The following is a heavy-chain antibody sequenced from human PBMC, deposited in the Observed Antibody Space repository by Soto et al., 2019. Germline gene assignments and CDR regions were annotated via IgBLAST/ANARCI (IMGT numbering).Heavy chain of an antibody. D-gene: IGHD1-26*01. Sequence: GGSLRLSCAASGFTFSSYGMHWVRQAPGKGLEWVAVISYDGSNKYYADSVKGRFTISRDNSKNTLYLQMNSLRAEDTAVYYCAKEGALYSGSYCYFDYWGQGTLVTVSS. V-gene: IGHV3-30*18. CDR2: ISYDGSNK. CDR3: AKEGALYSGSYCYFDY. J-gene: IGHJ4*02. CDR1: GFTFSSYG.